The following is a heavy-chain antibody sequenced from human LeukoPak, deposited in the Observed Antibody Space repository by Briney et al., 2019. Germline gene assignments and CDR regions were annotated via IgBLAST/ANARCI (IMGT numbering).Heavy chain of an antibody. J-gene: IGHJ6*03. D-gene: IGHD6-19*01. CDR3: ARVSVAGLYYYYYMDV. CDR1: GFTFSSYE. Sequence: GGSLRLSCAASGFTFSSYEMNWVRQAPGKGLEWVSYISSSGGTIHYADSVKGRFTISRDNAKDSLYLQMNSLRAEDTAVYYCARVSVAGLYYYYYMDVWGKGTTVTISS. V-gene: IGHV3-48*03. CDR2: ISSSGGTI.